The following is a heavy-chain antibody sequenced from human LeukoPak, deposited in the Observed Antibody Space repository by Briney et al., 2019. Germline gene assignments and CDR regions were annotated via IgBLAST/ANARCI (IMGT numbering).Heavy chain of an antibody. Sequence: ASVKVSCKTSGYSFNTYGISWVRQAPGPGLEWMGWISAYNGNTNYAQKLQGRVTMTTDTSTSTAYMELRSLRSDDTAVYYCARDNLVYDFWSGYNFDYWGQGTLVTVSS. V-gene: IGHV1-18*01. CDR2: ISAYNGNT. D-gene: IGHD3-3*01. CDR3: ARDNLVYDFWSGYNFDY. J-gene: IGHJ4*02. CDR1: GYSFNTYG.